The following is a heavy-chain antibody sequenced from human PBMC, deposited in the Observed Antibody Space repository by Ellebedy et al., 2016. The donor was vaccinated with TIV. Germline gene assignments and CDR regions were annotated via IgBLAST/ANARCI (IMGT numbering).Heavy chain of an antibody. CDR3: ARGYCSSTSCPMGY. Sequence: AASVKVSCKASGYTFTSYGISWVRQAPGQGLEWMGGIIPIFGTANYAQKFQGRVTITADESTSTAYMELSSLRSEDTAVYYCARGYCSSTSCPMGYWGQGTLVTVSS. J-gene: IGHJ4*02. V-gene: IGHV1-69*13. CDR1: GYTFTSYG. CDR2: IIPIFGTA. D-gene: IGHD2-2*01.